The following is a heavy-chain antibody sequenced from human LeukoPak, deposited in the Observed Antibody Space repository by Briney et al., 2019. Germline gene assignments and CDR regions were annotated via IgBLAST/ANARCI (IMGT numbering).Heavy chain of an antibody. J-gene: IGHJ4*02. CDR1: GFTFSTYW. CDR3: ARASMRMTTAGLVDY. V-gene: IGHV3-7*04. CDR2: IKEDGSAT. D-gene: IGHD6-13*01. Sequence: GGSLRLSCAASGFTFSTYWMTWVRQAPGKGPEWVANIKEDGSATYYVDSVRGRFTISRDNAKNSLYLQMNSLRAEDTAVYYCARASMRMTTAGLVDYWGQGTLVTVSS.